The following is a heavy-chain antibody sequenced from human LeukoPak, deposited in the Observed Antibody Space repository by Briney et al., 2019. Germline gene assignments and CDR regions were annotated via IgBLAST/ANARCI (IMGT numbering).Heavy chain of an antibody. V-gene: IGHV3-74*01. CDR1: GLTFSGYW. J-gene: IGHJ4*02. CDR2: INGDGSST. Sequence: RGSLRLSCAASGLTFSGYWMHWVRQAPGKGLVWVSRINGDGSSTGYADSVKGRFTISRDNAKNTLYLQMNSLGAEDTAVYYCARARNCSSGTCYKDYWGQGTLVTVSS. D-gene: IGHD2-15*01. CDR3: ARARNCSSGTCYKDY.